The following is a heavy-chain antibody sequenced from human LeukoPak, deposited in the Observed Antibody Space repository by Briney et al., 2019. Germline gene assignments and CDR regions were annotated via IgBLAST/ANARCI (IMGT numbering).Heavy chain of an antibody. J-gene: IGHJ4*02. CDR1: SGPISSYY. Sequence: SETLSLTCTVSSGPISSYYWIWIQQPPGKGLEWIGYIYYSESSHYNPSLKSRVTMSVDTSKKQISLRVSSVTAADTAVYYCARTEYYFDQWGQGTLVTVSS. V-gene: IGHV4-59*01. CDR2: IYYSESS. D-gene: IGHD6-6*01. CDR3: ARTEYYFDQ.